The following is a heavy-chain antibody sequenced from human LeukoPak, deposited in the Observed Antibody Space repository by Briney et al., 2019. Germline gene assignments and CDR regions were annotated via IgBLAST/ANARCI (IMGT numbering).Heavy chain of an antibody. Sequence: PGGSLRLSCAASGFTSSNYAMSWVRQAPGKGLEWVSFISSSSSYIYYADSVKGRFTISRDNAKNSLYLQMNNLRAEDTAVYYCARDKYGSGSYSWSKRLDSWGQGTLVTVSS. CDR2: ISSSSSYI. J-gene: IGHJ4*02. CDR1: GFTSSNYA. CDR3: ARDKYGSGSYSWSKRLDS. V-gene: IGHV3-21*01. D-gene: IGHD3-10*01.